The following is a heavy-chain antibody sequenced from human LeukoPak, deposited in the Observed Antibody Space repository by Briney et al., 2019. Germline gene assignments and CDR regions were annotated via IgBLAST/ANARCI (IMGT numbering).Heavy chain of an antibody. D-gene: IGHD1-7*01. CDR3: ARGRTNWNYSGNSVYYMDV. V-gene: IGHV3-74*01. J-gene: IGHJ6*03. CDR1: GFTFSSYW. Sequence: GGSLRLSCAASGFTFSSYWMHWVRQAPGKGLVWVPRINSDGSSTSYADSVKGRFTISRDNAKNTLYLQMNSLRAEDTAVYYCARGRTNWNYSGNSVYYMDVWGKGTTVTVSS. CDR2: INSDGSST.